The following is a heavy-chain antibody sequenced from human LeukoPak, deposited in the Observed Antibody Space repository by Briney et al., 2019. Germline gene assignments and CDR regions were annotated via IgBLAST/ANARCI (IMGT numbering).Heavy chain of an antibody. J-gene: IGHJ1*01. CDR3: ASRPGYCSSTSCYTTAGYFQH. Sequence: PGGSLRLSCAVSGFPFSSYWMHWVRQAPGKGLVWVSRINSDGSTTNYADSVEGRFTISRDNAKNTLYLQMNSLRAEDTAVYYCASRPGYCSSTSCYTTAGYFQHWGQGTLVTVSS. CDR1: GFPFSSYW. V-gene: IGHV3-74*01. D-gene: IGHD2-2*02. CDR2: INSDGSTT.